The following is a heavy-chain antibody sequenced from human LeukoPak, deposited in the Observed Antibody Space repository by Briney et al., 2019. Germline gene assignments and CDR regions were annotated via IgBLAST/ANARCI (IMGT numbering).Heavy chain of an antibody. CDR1: GFTFSSYA. D-gene: IGHD3-22*01. V-gene: IGHV3-23*01. CDR2: IRGSGGST. Sequence: GGSLILSCAASGFTFSSYAMSWVRQAPGKGLEWVSAIRGSGGSTYYADSVKGRFTISRDNPKNTLYLQMNSLRAEDTAVYYCAKGDYYDSSGYYSSVPGTFDYWGQGTLVTVSS. CDR3: AKGDYYDSSGYYSSVPGTFDY. J-gene: IGHJ4*02.